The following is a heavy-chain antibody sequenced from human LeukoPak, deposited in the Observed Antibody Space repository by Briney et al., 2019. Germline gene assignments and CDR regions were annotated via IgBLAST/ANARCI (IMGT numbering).Heavy chain of an antibody. CDR3: ARDRENREGFCSGGTCSPPDY. CDR1: GFNFRTHT. CDR2: ITSNSDYI. J-gene: IGHJ4*02. V-gene: IGHV3-21*01. D-gene: IGHD2-8*02. Sequence: GGSLRLSCVASGFNFRTHTMNWVRQAPGKGLEWLSSITSNSDYIYYAVSLKDRFTISRNNGKSTLYLQMKRLTVEDTAVYYCARDRENREGFCSGGTCSPPDYWGPGTLVVVSS.